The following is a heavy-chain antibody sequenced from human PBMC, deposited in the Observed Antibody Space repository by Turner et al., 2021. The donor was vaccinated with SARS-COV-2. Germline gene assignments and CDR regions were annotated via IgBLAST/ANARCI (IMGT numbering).Heavy chain of an antibody. CDR3: ASDIPWGGSYSVDY. Sequence: QVQLVESGGGVVQPGRSLRLSCAASGFTFSNYGMHWVRQAPGKGLEWVAVISFDGSNKYYADSVKGRFTISRDNSKNTLYLQMNSLRAEDTAVYYCASDIPWGGSYSVDYWGQGTLVTVSS. D-gene: IGHD1-26*01. J-gene: IGHJ4*02. V-gene: IGHV3-30*03. CDR1: GFTFSNYG. CDR2: ISFDGSNK.